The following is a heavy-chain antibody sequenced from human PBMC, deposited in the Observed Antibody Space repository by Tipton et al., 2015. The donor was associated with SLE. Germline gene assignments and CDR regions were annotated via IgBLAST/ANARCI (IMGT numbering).Heavy chain of an antibody. CDR3: ASVVVTLIGGPGDY. CDR1: GFTFSSYA. J-gene: IGHJ4*02. Sequence: SLRLSCAASGFTFSSYAMSWVRQAPGKGLEWVSTISGSGGSTYYADSVKGRFTISRDNSKNTLYLQMNSLRAEDTAVYYCASVVVTLIGGPGDYWGQGTLVTVSS. CDR2: ISGSGGST. D-gene: IGHD2-21*02. V-gene: IGHV3-23*01.